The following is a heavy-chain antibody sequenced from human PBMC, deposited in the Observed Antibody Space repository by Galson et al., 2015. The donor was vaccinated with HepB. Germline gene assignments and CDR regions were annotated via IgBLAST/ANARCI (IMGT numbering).Heavy chain of an antibody. D-gene: IGHD6-13*01. Sequence: SLRLSCAASGFTFTTFGMHWVRQAPGKGLEWVAVIWYDGSKKDYADSVKGRFTISRDNSRETVYLHMNSLTAQDTAVYYCARVVGQQLVHGGFSDYWGRGTLVTVSS. V-gene: IGHV3-33*01. CDR1: GFTFTTFG. J-gene: IGHJ4*02. CDR3: ARVVGQQLVHGGFSDY. CDR2: IWYDGSKK.